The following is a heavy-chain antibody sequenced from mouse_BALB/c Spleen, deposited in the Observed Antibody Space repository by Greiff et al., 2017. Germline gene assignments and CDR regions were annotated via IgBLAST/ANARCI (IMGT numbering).Heavy chain of an antibody. CDR2: ISYSGST. J-gene: IGHJ3*01. CDR1: GYSITSDYA. CDR3: ARDRGLYGFAY. Sequence: EVKLMESGPGLVKPSQSLSLTCTVTGYSITSDYAWNWIRQFPGNKLEWMGYISYSGSTSYNPSLKSRISITRDTSKNQFFLQLNSVTTEDTATYYCARDRGLYGFAYWGQGTLVTVSA. V-gene: IGHV3-2*02. D-gene: IGHD2-3*01.